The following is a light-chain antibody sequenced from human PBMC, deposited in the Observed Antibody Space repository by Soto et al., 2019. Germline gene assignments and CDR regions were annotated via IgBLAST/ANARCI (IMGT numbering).Light chain of an antibody. V-gene: IGLV2-23*02. CDR1: SSDDGSYNL. CDR2: EVS. J-gene: IGLJ2*01. Sequence: QSALTQPASVSGSPGQSITISCTGTSSDDGSYNLVSWYQQHPGKAPKLMIYEVSKRPSGVSNRFSGSKSGNTASLTISGVQAEDEADYYCCSYAGSSTFVFGGGTKLTVL. CDR3: CSYAGSSTFV.